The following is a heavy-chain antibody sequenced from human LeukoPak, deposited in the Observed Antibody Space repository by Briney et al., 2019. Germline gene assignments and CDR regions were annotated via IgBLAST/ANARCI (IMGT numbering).Heavy chain of an antibody. CDR1: GFTFIDYY. CDR3: ARVHSSWYDLDY. Sequence: GGGLILSCAASGFTFIDYYMGSIRQARGKGLEWVSYISSSGSTICYAGSVKGRVTITSDNDKNSLYLQMNGLRAEYTAVYYCARVHSSWYDLDYWGQGTLVTVSS. D-gene: IGHD6-13*01. CDR2: ISSSGSTI. J-gene: IGHJ4*02. V-gene: IGHV3-11*01.